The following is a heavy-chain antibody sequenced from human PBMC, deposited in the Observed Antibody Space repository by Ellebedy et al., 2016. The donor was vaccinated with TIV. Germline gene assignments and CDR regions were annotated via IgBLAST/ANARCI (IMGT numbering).Heavy chain of an antibody. J-gene: IGHJ3*02. D-gene: IGHD6-19*01. CDR2: IKPDGSEK. CDR3: ARDRAVGTMDDFDI. Sequence: GESLKISCAASGFNFHNYWLNWVRPPPEKGLEWVANIKPDGSEKYYVDSVKGRFTISRDNTNNSRYLQMNSLRAEDTAVYYCARDRAVGTMDDFDIWGQGSMVTVSS. V-gene: IGHV3-7*04. CDR1: GFNFHNYW.